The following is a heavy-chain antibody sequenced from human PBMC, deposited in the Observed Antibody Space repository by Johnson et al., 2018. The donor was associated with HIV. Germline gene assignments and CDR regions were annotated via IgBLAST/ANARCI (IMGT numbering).Heavy chain of an antibody. CDR3: VRAMQGAFDL. V-gene: IGHV3-66*01. Sequence: VQLLESGGGLVQPGGSLRLSCAASGFTVSSNYMTWVRQAPGKGLEWVSVIYSGGSTSYGDSVKGRVTTSRDGSKNTVELHMNSLRAEDTAVYYCVRAMQGAFDLWGQGTMVTVS. CDR1: GFTVSSNY. J-gene: IGHJ3*01. CDR2: IYSGGST.